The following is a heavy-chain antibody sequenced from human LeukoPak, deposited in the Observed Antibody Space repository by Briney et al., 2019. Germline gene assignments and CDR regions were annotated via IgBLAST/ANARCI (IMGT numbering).Heavy chain of an antibody. CDR3: ARTFNSGGMVRGVLDY. Sequence: SVKVSCKASGVTLTNYAVSWVRQAPGQGLGWMGGIMPFLGTTNYAQKFQGRLTITADESTSTAYMDLSSLRSEDTAVYYCARTFNSGGMVRGVLDYWGQGTLLTVSS. D-gene: IGHD3-10*01. CDR2: IMPFLGTT. V-gene: IGHV1-69*13. CDR1: GVTLTNYA. J-gene: IGHJ4*02.